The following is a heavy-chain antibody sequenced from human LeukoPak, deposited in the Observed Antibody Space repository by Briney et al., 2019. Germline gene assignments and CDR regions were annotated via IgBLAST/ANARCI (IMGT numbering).Heavy chain of an antibody. CDR2: IYYSGST. CDR3: ARGGFVVVVACDY. V-gene: IGHV4-59*01. J-gene: IGHJ4*02. Sequence: PSETLSLTYTVSGGSISSYYWSWIRQPPGKGLEWIGYIYYSGSTNYNPSLKSRVTISVDTSKNQFSLKLSSVTAADTAVYYCARGGFVVVVACDYWGQGTLVTVSS. CDR1: GGSISSYY. D-gene: IGHD2-15*01.